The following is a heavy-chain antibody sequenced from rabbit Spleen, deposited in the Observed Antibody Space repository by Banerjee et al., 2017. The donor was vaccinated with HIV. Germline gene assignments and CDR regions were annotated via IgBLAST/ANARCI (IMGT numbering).Heavy chain of an antibody. D-gene: IGHD1-1*01. J-gene: IGHJ2*01. V-gene: IGHV1S45*01. CDR2: TDTRDGDT. CDR1: GFFFSSNW. Sequence: LEDYWGGLVKPGGTLTLNCTVSGFFFSSNWLCWVRQVPGKGLEWIACTDTRDGDTGYANWPKGRFTISKTATTTVTMQMTSLTAADTGTYFCARNYVSAFDPWGPGTLVTVS. CDR3: ARNYVSAFDP.